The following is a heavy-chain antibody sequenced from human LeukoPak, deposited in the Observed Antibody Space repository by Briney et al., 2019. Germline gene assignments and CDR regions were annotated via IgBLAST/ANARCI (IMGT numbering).Heavy chain of an antibody. V-gene: IGHV3-48*03. CDR1: GFTFSDSA. CDR2: ISSSGTTI. J-gene: IGHJ6*02. D-gene: IGHD5-18*01. CDR3: AREPRYSYGLNGMDV. Sequence: GGTLRLSCAASGFTFSDSAMHWVRQASGKGLEWVSYISSSGTTIYYADSVRGRFTISRDNAKNSLSLQMNSLRAEDTAVYYCAREPRYSYGLNGMDVWGQGTTVTVSS.